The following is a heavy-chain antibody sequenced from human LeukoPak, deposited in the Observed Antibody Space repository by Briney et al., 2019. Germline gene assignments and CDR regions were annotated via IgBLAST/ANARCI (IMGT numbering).Heavy chain of an antibody. J-gene: IGHJ4*02. CDR1: GFTFDDYG. V-gene: IGHV3-9*03. D-gene: IGHD5-18*01. CDR2: ISWNSGSI. CDR3: TKASGYSSGAVDY. Sequence: PGRSLRLSCAASGFTFDDYGMHWVRQAPGKGLEWVSGISWNSGSIGYADSVKGRFTISRDNAKSTLYLQMNSLRADDMALCYCTKASGYSSGAVDYWGQGTLVTVSS.